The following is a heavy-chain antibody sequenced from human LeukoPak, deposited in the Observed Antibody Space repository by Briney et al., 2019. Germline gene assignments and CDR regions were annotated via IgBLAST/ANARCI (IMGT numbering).Heavy chain of an antibody. CDR1: GFTFSSYA. Sequence: GGSLRLSCAASGFTFSSYAMSWVRQAPGKGLEWVSGISGSGGSKYYADSVKGRLTISRDNSKNTLYLQMNSLRAEDTAVYYCAKCSGGTCYSSLDYWGQGTLVTVSS. CDR3: AKCSGGTCYSSLDY. J-gene: IGHJ4*02. V-gene: IGHV3-23*01. D-gene: IGHD2-15*01. CDR2: ISGSGGSK.